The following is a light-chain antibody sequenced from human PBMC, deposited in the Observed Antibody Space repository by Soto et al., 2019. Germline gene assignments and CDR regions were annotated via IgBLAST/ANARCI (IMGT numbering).Light chain of an antibody. J-gene: IGKJ3*01. CDR3: LSADTFPRT. V-gene: IGKV3-20*02. CDR2: AAS. Sequence: EIVLTQSPGTLSLSPGERATLSCRASQTLSDNYLAWFQQIPGQAPRLLIYAASRLQSGVPSRFSGSGSGTDFTLTISSLQPDDLATYYCLSADTFPRTFGPGTKVDIK. CDR1: QTLSDNY.